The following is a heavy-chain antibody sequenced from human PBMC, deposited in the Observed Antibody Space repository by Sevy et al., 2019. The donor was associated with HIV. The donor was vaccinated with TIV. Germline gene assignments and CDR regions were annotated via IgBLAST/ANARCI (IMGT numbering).Heavy chain of an antibody. CDR1: GGSISSGNYL. V-gene: IGHV4-39*01. CDR3: ARNFDY. CDR2: VHYSGRT. J-gene: IGHJ4*02. Sequence: SETLSLTCTVSGGSISSGNYLCSWIRQTPGNGLEWIGTVHYSGRTYYNPSLKSRVTISEDTSKNQFYLHLNSVTASDTAVYFCARNFDYWGQGTVVIVSS.